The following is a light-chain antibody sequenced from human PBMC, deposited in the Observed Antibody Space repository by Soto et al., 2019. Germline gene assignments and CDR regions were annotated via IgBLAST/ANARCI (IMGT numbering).Light chain of an antibody. CDR3: ASWDDSLNGAV. CDR2: VNN. V-gene: IGLV1-44*01. J-gene: IGLJ7*01. Sequence: QSVLTQPPSASGAPGQRVTISCSGSASNIGSHTVSWYQQLPGTAPKLLIYVNNERPSGIPDLFSGSKSDTSASLAYSGLQSEEDADYYCASWDDSLNGAVFGLGTQLSVL. CDR1: ASNIGSHT.